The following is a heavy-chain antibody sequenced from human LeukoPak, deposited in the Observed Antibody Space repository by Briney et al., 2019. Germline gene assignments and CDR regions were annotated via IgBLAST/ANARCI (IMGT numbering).Heavy chain of an antibody. J-gene: IGHJ4*02. V-gene: IGHV3-30-3*01. D-gene: IGHD1-1*01. CDR1: GFTFSNYA. Sequence: GRSLRLSCAASGFTFSNYAMHWVRQAPGKGLEWVAVTSYDGINKYYADSVKGRFTISRDNSKNTLYLQMNSLRAEDTAVYYCAKDTNWNDVPNYWGQGTLVTVSS. CDR3: AKDTNWNDVPNY. CDR2: TSYDGINK.